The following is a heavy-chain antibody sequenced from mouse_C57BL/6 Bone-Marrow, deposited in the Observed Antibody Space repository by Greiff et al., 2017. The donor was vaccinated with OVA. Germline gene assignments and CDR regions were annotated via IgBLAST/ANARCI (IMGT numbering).Heavy chain of an antibody. D-gene: IGHD1-1*01. J-gene: IGHJ2*01. CDR3: ARGDYYGSSYVFDY. CDR2: ISRGSSTI. CDR1: GFTFSDYG. Sequence: EVKVVESGGGLVKPGGSLKLSCAASGFTFSDYGMHWVRQAPEKGLEWVAYISRGSSTIYYADTVKGRFTISRDNAKNTLFLQMTSLRSEDTDRYDCARGDYYGSSYVFDYWGQGTTLTVSS. V-gene: IGHV5-17*01.